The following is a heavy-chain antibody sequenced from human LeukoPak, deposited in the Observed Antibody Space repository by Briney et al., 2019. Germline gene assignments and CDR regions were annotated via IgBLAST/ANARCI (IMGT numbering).Heavy chain of an antibody. Sequence: PGRSLRLSCAASGFTVSSTYMSWVRQAPGKALEWLLVIYSGGSTYYAESVRGRFTISRDNSKNTLYLQMNSLRVEDTAVYYCARGNGYNDAFDIWGRRTMVTVSS. J-gene: IGHJ3*02. V-gene: IGHV3-53*01. CDR1: GFTVSSTY. D-gene: IGHD5-24*01. CDR3: ARGNGYNDAFDI. CDR2: IYSGGST.